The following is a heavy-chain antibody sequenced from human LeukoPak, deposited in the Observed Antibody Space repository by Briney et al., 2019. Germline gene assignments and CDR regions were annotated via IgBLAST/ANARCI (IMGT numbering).Heavy chain of an antibody. V-gene: IGHV1-2*04. D-gene: IGHD3-3*01. CDR3: ARGPEYYDFWSGYYYGMDV. Sequence: ASVKVSCKASGYTFTGYYMHWVRQAPGQGLEWMGWINPNSGGTNYAQKFQGWVTMTRDTSISTAYMELSRLRSDDTAMYYCARGPEYYDFWSGYYYGMDVWGQGTTVTVSS. CDR1: GYTFTGYY. CDR2: INPNSGGT. J-gene: IGHJ6*02.